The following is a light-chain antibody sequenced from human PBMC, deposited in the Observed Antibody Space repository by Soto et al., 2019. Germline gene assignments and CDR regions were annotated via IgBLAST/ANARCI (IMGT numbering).Light chain of an antibody. V-gene: IGKV3-20*01. J-gene: IGKJ2*01. CDR1: QGVSSSY. CDR3: QQYGSSPLYT. Sequence: EMVLTQSPGTLSLSPGERATLSCRASQGVSSSYLAWYQQKPGQPPSLLIYGASSSATGVPDRFSGSGSGTDFTLTISRREPEDLAVYYCQQYGSSPLYTFGQGPKLEIK. CDR2: GAS.